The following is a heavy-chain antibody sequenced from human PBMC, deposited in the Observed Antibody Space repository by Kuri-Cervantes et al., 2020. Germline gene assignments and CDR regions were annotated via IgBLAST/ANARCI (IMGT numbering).Heavy chain of an antibody. CDR2: ISGSGGST. V-gene: IGHV3-23*01. J-gene: IGHJ6*02. D-gene: IGHD3-10*01. CDR3: AKDAGVWFGEFPIYYYYYGMDV. Sequence: GGSLRLSCAASGFSFSSYGMSWVRQAPGKGLEWVSDISGSGGSTYYADSVKGRFTISRDNSKNTLYLHMNSLRAEHTAVYYCAKDAGVWFGEFPIYYYYYGMDVWGQGTTVTVSS. CDR1: GFSFSSYG.